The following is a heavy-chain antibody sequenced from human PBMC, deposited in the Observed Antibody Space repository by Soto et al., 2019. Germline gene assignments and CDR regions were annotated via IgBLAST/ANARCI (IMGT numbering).Heavy chain of an antibody. J-gene: IGHJ4*02. Sequence: PSETLSLTCAVYGGSFSGYYWSWIRQPPGKGLEWIGYIYYSGSTYYNPSLKSRVTISVDTSKNQFSLKLSSVTAADTAVYYCASRKSSPYFDYWGQGTLVTVSS. CDR3: ASRKSSPYFDY. D-gene: IGHD3-10*01. CDR2: IYYSGST. V-gene: IGHV4-30-4*01. CDR1: GGSFSGYY.